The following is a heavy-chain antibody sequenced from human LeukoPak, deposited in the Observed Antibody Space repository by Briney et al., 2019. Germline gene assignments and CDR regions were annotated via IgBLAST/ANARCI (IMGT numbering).Heavy chain of an antibody. CDR2: ISSSSSYI. Sequence: GGSLRLSCAASGFTFDDYTMHWVRQAPGKGLEWVSSISSSSSYIYYADSVKGRFTISRDNAKNTLYLQMNSLRAEDTAVYYCARVYFTYSSGWYTDGPIDYWGQGTLVTVSS. CDR1: GFTFDDYT. CDR3: ARVYFTYSSGWYTDGPIDY. J-gene: IGHJ4*02. V-gene: IGHV3-21*01. D-gene: IGHD6-19*01.